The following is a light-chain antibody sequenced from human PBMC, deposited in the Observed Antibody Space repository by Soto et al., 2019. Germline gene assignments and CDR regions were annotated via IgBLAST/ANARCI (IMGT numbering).Light chain of an antibody. V-gene: IGKV1-39*01. CDR2: AAS. Sequence: DIQMTQSPSTVSAYVGDSVTISCRASQSITTWLAWYQQRPGKAPKLLIYAASSLQSGVPSRFSGSGSGTDFTLTISSLQPEDFATYYCQQRYSTPLFGQGTKVDIK. CDR3: QQRYSTPL. J-gene: IGKJ1*01. CDR1: QSITTW.